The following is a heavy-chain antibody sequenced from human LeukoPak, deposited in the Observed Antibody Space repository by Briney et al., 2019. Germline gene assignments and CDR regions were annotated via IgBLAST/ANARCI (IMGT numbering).Heavy chain of an antibody. CDR3: AELGITMIGGV. J-gene: IGHJ6*04. CDR1: GFTFSSYE. V-gene: IGHV3-48*03. D-gene: IGHD3-10*02. CDR2: ISSSGSTI. Sequence: GGSLRLSCAASGFTFSSYEMDWVRQAPGKGLEWVSYISSSGSTIYYADSVKGRFAISRDNAKNSLYLQMNSLRAEDTAVYYCAELGITMIGGVWGKGTTVTISS.